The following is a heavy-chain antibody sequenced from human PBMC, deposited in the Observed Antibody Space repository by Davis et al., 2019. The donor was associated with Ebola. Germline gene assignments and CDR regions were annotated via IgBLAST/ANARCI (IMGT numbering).Heavy chain of an antibody. V-gene: IGHV3-73*01. CDR2: IRSKANSYAT. D-gene: IGHD2-21*02. CDR1: GFTFSGSA. Sequence: GESLKISCAASGFTFSGSAMHWVRQASGKGLEWVGRIRSKANSYATAYAASVKGRFTIPRDDSKNTAYLQMKSLKTEDTAVYYCARVVPGDYEYYFDYWGQGTLVTVSS. J-gene: IGHJ4*02. CDR3: ARVVPGDYEYYFDY.